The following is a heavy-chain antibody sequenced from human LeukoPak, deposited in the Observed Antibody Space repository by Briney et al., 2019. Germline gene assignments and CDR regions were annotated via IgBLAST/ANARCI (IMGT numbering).Heavy chain of an antibody. J-gene: IGHJ4*02. CDR2: INSDGSST. D-gene: IGHD4-17*01. V-gene: IGHV3-74*01. Sequence: PGGSLRLSCAASGFTFSSYWMHWVRQAPGKGLVWVSRINSDGSSTSYADSVKGRFTISRDNAKNTLYLQMNSLRAEDTAVYYCAREAVGYCDHADYWGQGTLVTVSS. CDR3: AREAVGYCDHADY. CDR1: GFTFSSYW.